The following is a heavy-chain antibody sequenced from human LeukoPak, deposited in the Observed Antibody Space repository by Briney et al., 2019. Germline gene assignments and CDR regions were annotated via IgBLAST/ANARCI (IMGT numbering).Heavy chain of an antibody. CDR2: IGTTGDT. CDR1: GFTFSRYD. J-gene: IGHJ5*02. CDR3: ARGPKINRRSWDDVGWFDP. V-gene: IGHV3-13*01. D-gene: IGHD1-1*01. Sequence: GGSLRLSCAASGFTFSRYDMHWVRQGTGKGLEWVSGIGTTGDTHYPDSVKGRFTISRENAKDSLYLQMNSLRAGDTAVYYCARGPKINRRSWDDVGWFDPWGQGTLVIVSS.